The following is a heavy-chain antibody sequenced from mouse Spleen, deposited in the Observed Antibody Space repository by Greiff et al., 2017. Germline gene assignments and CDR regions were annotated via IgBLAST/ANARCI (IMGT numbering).Heavy chain of an antibody. D-gene: IGHD1-1*01. CDR1: GYSITSGYY. Sequence: EVQLQESGPGLVKPSQSLSLTCSVTGYSITSGYYWNWIRQFPGNKLEWMGYISYDGSNNYNPSLKNRISITRDTSKNQFFLKLNSVTTEDTATYYCARTGSSYHWYFDVWGTGTTVTVSS. V-gene: IGHV3-6*01. CDR3: ARTGSSYHWYFDV. CDR2: ISYDGSN. J-gene: IGHJ1*03.